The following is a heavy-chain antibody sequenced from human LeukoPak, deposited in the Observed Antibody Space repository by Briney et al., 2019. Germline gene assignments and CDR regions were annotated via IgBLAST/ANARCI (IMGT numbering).Heavy chain of an antibody. CDR2: IYSGGST. CDR3: ASRDKGYYYGMDV. V-gene: IGHV3-66*01. J-gene: IGHJ6*02. CDR1: GFTVSSNY. Sequence: GSVRLSCAASGFTVSSNYMSWVRHTPGKGLEWVSLIYSGGSTYYADSVKGRFTISRDNSKNTLYLQMNSLRAEDTAVYYCASRDKGYYYGMDVWGQGTAVTVSS. D-gene: IGHD5-24*01.